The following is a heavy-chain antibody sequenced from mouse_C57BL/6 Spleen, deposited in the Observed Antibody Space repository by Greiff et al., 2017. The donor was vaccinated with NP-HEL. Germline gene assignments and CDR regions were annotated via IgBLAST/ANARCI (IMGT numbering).Heavy chain of an antibody. CDR1: GFTFSDYG. J-gene: IGHJ2*01. CDR2: ISSGSSTI. CDR3: ARGRYDYGYFDY. V-gene: IGHV5-17*01. Sequence: EVNLVESGGGLVKPGGSLKLSCAASGFTFSDYGMHWVRQAPEKGLEWVAYISSGSSTIYYADTVKGRFTISRDNAKNTLFLQMTSLRSEDTAMYYCARGRYDYGYFDYWGQGTTLTVSS. D-gene: IGHD2-4*01.